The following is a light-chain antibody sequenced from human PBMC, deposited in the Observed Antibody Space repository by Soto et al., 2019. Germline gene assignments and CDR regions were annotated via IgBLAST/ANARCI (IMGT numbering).Light chain of an antibody. CDR1: QGIGDT. CDR2: DTS. CDR3: QRYNNWPLT. V-gene: IGKV3-15*01. J-gene: IGKJ4*01. Sequence: EVVMRQSPATLSVSPVEVATLYCMASQGIGDTLAWYQHKPGQTPRLLIYDTSTRATGVPARFSGSRSGTEFTLTINSLQSEDFAVYYCQRYNNWPLTCGGGTKGDIK.